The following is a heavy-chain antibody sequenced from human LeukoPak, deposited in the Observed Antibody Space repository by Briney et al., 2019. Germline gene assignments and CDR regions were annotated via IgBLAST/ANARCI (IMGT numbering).Heavy chain of an antibody. V-gene: IGHV3-23*01. J-gene: IGHJ4*02. CDR2: ISGSGGST. CDR3: AKDYTSSSVYYFDY. CDR1: GFTFSSYA. D-gene: IGHD6-13*01. Sequence: GGSLRLSCAASGFTFSSYAMSWVRQAPGKGLEWVSAISGSGGSTYYADSVKGRFTISRDNPKNTLYLQVNSLRAEDTAVYYCAKDYTSSSVYYFDYWGQGTLVTVSS.